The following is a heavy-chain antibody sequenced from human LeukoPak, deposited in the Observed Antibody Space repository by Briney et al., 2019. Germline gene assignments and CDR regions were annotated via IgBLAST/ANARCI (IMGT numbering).Heavy chain of an antibody. CDR3: AREQQLERSFDY. V-gene: IGHV1-69*04. Sequence: SVKVSCKASGGTFSSYAIIWVRQAPGQGLEWRGRIIPILGIANYAQKFQGRVTITADKSTSTAYMELSSLRSEDTAVYYCAREQQLERSFDYWGQGTLVTVSS. J-gene: IGHJ4*02. CDR1: GGTFSSYA. CDR2: IIPILGIA. D-gene: IGHD6-13*01.